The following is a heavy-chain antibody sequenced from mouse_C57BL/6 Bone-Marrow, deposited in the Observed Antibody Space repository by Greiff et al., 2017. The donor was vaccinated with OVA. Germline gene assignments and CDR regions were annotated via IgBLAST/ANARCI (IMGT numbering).Heavy chain of an antibody. CDR1: GYTFTTYP. CDR2: FHPYNDDT. D-gene: IGHD2-4*01. J-gene: IGHJ1*03. V-gene: IGHV1-47*01. Sequence: QVQLKQSGAELVKPGASVKMSCKASGYTFTTYPIEWMKQNHGKSLEWIGNFHPYNDDTKYNEKFKGKATLTVEKSSSTVYLELSRLTSDDSAVYYCARGGDYDGYWYFDVWGTGTTVTVSS. CDR3: ARGGDYDGYWYFDV.